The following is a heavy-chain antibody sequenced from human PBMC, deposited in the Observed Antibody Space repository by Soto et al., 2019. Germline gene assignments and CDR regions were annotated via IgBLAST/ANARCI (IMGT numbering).Heavy chain of an antibody. J-gene: IGHJ4*02. Sequence: GGSLRLSCAVSGFTISSNWIHWVRQAPGKGLVWVSRIDNDGSGTSYADSVKGRFTISRDNTKNSLYLQMNSLRAEDTAIYYCAREVVVSRGASYFGYWGPGTLVTVSS. D-gene: IGHD2-2*01. CDR1: GFTISSNW. CDR3: AREVVVSRGASYFGY. V-gene: IGHV3-74*01. CDR2: IDNDGSGT.